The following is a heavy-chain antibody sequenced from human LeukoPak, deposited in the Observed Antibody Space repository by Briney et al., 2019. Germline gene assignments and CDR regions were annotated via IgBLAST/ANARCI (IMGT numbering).Heavy chain of an antibody. Sequence: SETLSLTCTVSGGSISSYYWSWIRQPPGKGLEWIGYIYYSGSTNYNPSLKSRVTISVDTSKNQFSLKLSSVTAADTAVYYCARGGSTPFHSSSWYWVDYWGQGTLVTVSS. CDR1: GGSISSYY. J-gene: IGHJ4*02. CDR3: ARGGSTPFHSSSWYWVDY. D-gene: IGHD6-13*01. V-gene: IGHV4-59*01. CDR2: IYYSGST.